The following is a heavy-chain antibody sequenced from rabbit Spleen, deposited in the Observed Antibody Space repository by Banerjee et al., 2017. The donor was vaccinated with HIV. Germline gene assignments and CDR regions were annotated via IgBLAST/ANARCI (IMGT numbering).Heavy chain of an antibody. Sequence: QSLEESGGDLVKPGASRTLTCTASGSDIGSNVMCWVRQAPGEGLEWIGTIGANGNLYYASWAKGRFTISKASSTTVTLQMTRLTAADTATYFCARDAGYADDGWSFNLWGPGTLVTVS. CDR2: IGANGNL. CDR1: GSDIGSNV. V-gene: IGHV1S40*01. CDR3: ARDAGYADDGWSFNL. J-gene: IGHJ4*01. D-gene: IGHD6-1*01.